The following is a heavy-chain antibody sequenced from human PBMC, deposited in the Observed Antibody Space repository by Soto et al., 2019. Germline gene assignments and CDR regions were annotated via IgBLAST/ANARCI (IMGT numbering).Heavy chain of an antibody. D-gene: IGHD3-3*01. CDR2: INHSGST. Sequence: IGEINHSGSTNYNPSLKSRVTISVDTSKNQFSLKLSSVTAADTAVYYCAEKFWSGYQFDYWGQGTLVTVSS. CDR3: AEKFWSGYQFDY. J-gene: IGHJ4*02. V-gene: IGHV4-34*01.